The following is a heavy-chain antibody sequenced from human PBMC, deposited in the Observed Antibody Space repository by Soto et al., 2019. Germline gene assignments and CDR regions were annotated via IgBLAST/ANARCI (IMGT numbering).Heavy chain of an antibody. CDR3: AGSYSSGNWYFDY. D-gene: IGHD3-10*01. CDR2: TSTSSTTK. Sequence: GGSLRLSCAASGFSFSPYSMNWVRQAPGKGLEWIAYTSTSSTTKYYADSVRGRFSISRDNANDLLYLDMDKLRDEDTGIYYCAGSYSSGNWYFDYWGLGTPVTVSS. CDR1: GFSFSPYS. V-gene: IGHV3-48*02. J-gene: IGHJ4*02.